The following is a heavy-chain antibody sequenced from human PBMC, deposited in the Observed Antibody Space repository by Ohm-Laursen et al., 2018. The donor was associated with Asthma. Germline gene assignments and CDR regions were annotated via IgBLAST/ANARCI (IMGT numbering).Heavy chain of an antibody. CDR3: ARDRGMTTVGTPAFDI. Sequence: ASVKVSCKASGYPFTRDYMHWVRQSPGQGLEWMGIINPSSGSSSYAQKFQGRVTMTSDTSTSTVYMELSSLRSEDTAVYYCARDRGMTTVGTPAFDIWGQGTMVTVSS. CDR1: GYPFTRDY. J-gene: IGHJ3*02. D-gene: IGHD4-23*01. CDR2: INPSSGSS. V-gene: IGHV1-46*01.